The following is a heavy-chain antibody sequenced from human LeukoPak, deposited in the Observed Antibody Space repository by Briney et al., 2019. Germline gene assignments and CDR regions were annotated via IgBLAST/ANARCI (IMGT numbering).Heavy chain of an antibody. CDR3: ATVYYYDSSGYYSTQH. J-gene: IGHJ1*01. V-gene: IGHV1-69*04. Sequence: SVKVSCKASGGTFSSYAISWVRQAPGQGLEWMGRIIPILGIANYAQKFQGRVTITADKSTSTAYMELSSLRSEDTAVYYCATVYYYDSSGYYSTQHWGQGTLVTVSS. CDR2: IIPILGIA. D-gene: IGHD3-22*01. CDR1: GGTFSSYA.